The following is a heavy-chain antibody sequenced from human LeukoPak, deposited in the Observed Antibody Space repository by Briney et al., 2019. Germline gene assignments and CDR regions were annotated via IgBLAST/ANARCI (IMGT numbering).Heavy chain of an antibody. CDR1: GFTFSNYG. J-gene: IGHJ4*02. V-gene: IGHV3-30*02. Sequence: PGGSLRLSCAASGFTFSNYGMHWVRQAPGKGLEWVAFIRYDGVNKYYADSVKGLFTISRDNSKNTLYLQMNSLRAEDTAVYYCASSYCSSTSCYGFDYWGQGTLVTVSS. CDR3: ASSYCSSTSCYGFDY. CDR2: IRYDGVNK. D-gene: IGHD2-2*01.